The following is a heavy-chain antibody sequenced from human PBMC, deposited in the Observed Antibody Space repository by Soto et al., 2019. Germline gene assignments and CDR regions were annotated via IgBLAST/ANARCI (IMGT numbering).Heavy chain of an antibody. CDR3: ARVVGGYWDGMDV. Sequence: QVQLQESGPGLVKPSGTLSLTCAVSGGSISSSNWWSWVRQPPGKGMEWIGENYHSGSTNYNPSLYRHVAISANYSQNQFFLNQSSATAADAAVDYAARVVGGYWDGMDVVGQGTAVTVSS. D-gene: IGHD1-26*01. J-gene: IGHJ6*02. V-gene: IGHV4-4*02. CDR2: NYHSGST. CDR1: GGSISSSNW.